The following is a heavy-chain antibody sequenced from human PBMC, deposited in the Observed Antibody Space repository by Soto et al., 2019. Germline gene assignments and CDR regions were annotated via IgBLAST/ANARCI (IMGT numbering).Heavy chain of an antibody. CDR1: GVNFRSYA. J-gene: IGHJ6*02. V-gene: IGHV3-30-3*01. CDR3: AREYYDSSGYYASKVGMDV. CDR2: ISYDGSNK. D-gene: IGHD3-22*01. Sequence: GESLRLSCTSSGVNFRSYAMHWVRQAPGKGLEWVAVISYDGSNKYYADSVKGRFTISRDNSKNTLYLQMNSLRAEDTAVYYCAREYYDSSGYYASKVGMDVWGQGTTVTVSS.